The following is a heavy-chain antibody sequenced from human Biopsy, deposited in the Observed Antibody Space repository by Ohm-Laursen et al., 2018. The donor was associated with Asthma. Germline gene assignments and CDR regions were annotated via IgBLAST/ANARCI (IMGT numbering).Heavy chain of an antibody. CDR2: IHHSGTS. CDR3: ARTPRRSGSYFVGY. V-gene: IGHV4-31*03. D-gene: IGHD3-22*01. CDR1: GDSITSGGCC. Sequence: SDTLSLTCTVSGDSITSGGCCWNWIRQHPGEGLEWIGYIHHSGTSYFNPSLKSRVSFSRDTSKNQFSLRLSSVTAADTAMYYCARTPRRSGSYFVGYWGQGTLVTVSS. J-gene: IGHJ4*02.